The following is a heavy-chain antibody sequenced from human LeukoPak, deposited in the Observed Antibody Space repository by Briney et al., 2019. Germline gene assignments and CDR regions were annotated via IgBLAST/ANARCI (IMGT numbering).Heavy chain of an antibody. J-gene: IGHJ4*02. Sequence: PGGSLRLSCVASGVTFRTYGMHWVRQVPGKGLEWVAFIRYDGSNMYYADSVKGRFTISRNNSRSTLYLQMDSLRPEDTALYYCALWNYEMDSWGQGTLVAVSS. CDR2: IRYDGSNM. V-gene: IGHV3-30*02. CDR3: ALWNYEMDS. CDR1: GVTFRTYG. D-gene: IGHD1-7*01.